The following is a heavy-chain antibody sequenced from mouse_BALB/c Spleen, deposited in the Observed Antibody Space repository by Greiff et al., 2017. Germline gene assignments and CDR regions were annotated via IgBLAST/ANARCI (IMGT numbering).Heavy chain of an antibody. D-gene: IGHD1-1*01. J-gene: IGHJ2*01. CDR3: AKQYYGSFYYFDY. V-gene: IGHV2-6-5*01. CDR2: IWGGGST. CDR1: GFSLTDHG. Sequence: VQLVESGPGLVGPSQSLSITCTVPGFSLTDHGVRRIRQPPGKGLEWLGVIWGGGSTYYNSALKSRLSISKDNSKSQVFLKMNSLQTDDTAMYYCAKQYYGSFYYFDYWGQGTTLTVSS.